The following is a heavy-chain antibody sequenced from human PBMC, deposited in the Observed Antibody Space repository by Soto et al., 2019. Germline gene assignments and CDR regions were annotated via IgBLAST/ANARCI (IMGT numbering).Heavy chain of an antibody. CDR2: INAGNGNT. Sequence: ASVKVSCKASGYTFTSYAMHWVRQAPGQRLEWMGWINAGNGNTKYSQKFQGRVTITRDTSASTAYMELSSLRSEDTAVYYCARAGLEWLLFSWFDPWGQGTLVTVSS. CDR1: GYTFTSYA. CDR3: ARAGLEWLLFSWFDP. D-gene: IGHD3-3*01. J-gene: IGHJ5*02. V-gene: IGHV1-3*01.